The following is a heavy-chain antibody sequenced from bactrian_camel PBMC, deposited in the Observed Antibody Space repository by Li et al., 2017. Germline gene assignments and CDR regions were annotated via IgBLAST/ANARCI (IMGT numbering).Heavy chain of an antibody. V-gene: IGHV3S54*01. CDR3: TANDYDGDWWNSDHYKY. D-gene: IGHD4*01. CDR2: IYTGGGTT. Sequence: VQLVESGGGSVQAGGSLKLSCVVSGYTYRPTCMGWFRQAPGKEREAVAFIYTGGGTTYYADSVKGRFTISQDNAKNTLYLQMNSLKPEVTAMYYCTANDYDGDWWNSDHYKYWGQGTQVTVS. J-gene: IGHJ4*01. CDR1: GYTYRPTC.